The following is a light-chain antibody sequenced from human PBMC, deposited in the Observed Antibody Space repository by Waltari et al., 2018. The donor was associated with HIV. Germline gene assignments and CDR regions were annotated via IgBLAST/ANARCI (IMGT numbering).Light chain of an antibody. J-gene: IGKJ2*01. CDR2: GAS. Sequence: ELVMTQPPVSLSVSPGEEATLPCRASQIVYDNVAGYQQQSGQAPRLLIFGASTRASGVPLRFSGSGSVTEVTLTISSLRYEDFVVYYCQQYDRWPQTFGQGTKLEIK. V-gene: IGKV3-15*01. CDR3: QQYDRWPQT. CDR1: QIVYDN.